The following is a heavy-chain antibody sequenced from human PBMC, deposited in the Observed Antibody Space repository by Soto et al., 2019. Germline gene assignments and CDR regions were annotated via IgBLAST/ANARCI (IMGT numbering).Heavy chain of an antibody. V-gene: IGHV3-53*01. CDR3: ARDRESGFDY. D-gene: IGHD3-10*01. CDR2: IYSGGST. J-gene: IGHJ4*02. CDR1: GFTVSSNY. Sequence: EVQLVESGGGLIQPGGSLRLSCAASGFTVSSNYMSWVRQAPGKGLEWVSVIYSGGSTYYADSVKGRFTISRDTSKTTLYLQMTSRKAEDPAVSYCARDRESGFDYWGQGTLVTVSS.